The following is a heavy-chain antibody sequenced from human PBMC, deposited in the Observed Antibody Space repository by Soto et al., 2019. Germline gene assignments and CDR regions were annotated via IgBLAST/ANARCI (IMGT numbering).Heavy chain of an antibody. Sequence: VQLMQSGAEVKKPGSSVKVSCKASGGTFSSHSINWVRQAPCQGLEWMGGIITLFGTSNYAQNFQFRVTITADQSTSTAYMELNSLTSDDTAVYYCAREVGYGDFSAALLDWGQGTLVIVSS. CDR2: IITLFGTS. CDR3: AREVGYGDFSAALLD. J-gene: IGHJ4*02. D-gene: IGHD2-21*02. V-gene: IGHV1-69*01. CDR1: GGTFSSHS.